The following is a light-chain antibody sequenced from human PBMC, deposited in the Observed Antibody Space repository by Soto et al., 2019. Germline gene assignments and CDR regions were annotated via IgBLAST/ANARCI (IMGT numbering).Light chain of an antibody. J-gene: IGKJ1*01. Sequence: EIVLTQSPVTLSLSPGERATLSCRTSQSVSSSYLAWYQQKPGQAPRLLIYGASSRGTGIPDRFSGSGSGTDFTLAITRLETEDVAVYYCQQYGSSLVTFGQGSKVELK. CDR2: GAS. CDR1: QSVSSSY. CDR3: QQYGSSLVT. V-gene: IGKV3-20*01.